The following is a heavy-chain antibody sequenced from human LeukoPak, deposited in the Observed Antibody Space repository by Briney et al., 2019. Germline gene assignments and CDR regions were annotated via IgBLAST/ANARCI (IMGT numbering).Heavy chain of an antibody. CDR3: ARGSSLAAVARGFDY. D-gene: IGHD6-19*01. J-gene: IGHJ4*02. CDR1: GFTVSSNY. Sequence: GGSLRLSCAASGFTVSSNYMGWVRQAPGKGLDWVSVIYSGGTAYYAGSVKGRFTISRDSSKNILHLQMDSLTVDDTALYYCARGSSLAAVARGFDYWGQGTLVTVSS. V-gene: IGHV3-66*02. CDR2: IYSGGTA.